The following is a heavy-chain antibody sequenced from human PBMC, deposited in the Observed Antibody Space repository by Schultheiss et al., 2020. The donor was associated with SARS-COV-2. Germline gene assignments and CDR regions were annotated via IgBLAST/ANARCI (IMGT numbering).Heavy chain of an antibody. CDR2: IWYDGSNK. D-gene: IGHD2-8*01. J-gene: IGHJ6*02. V-gene: IGHV3-33*01. CDR1: GFTFSSYG. CDR3: ARAYAIRDYYYYGMDV. Sequence: GGSLRLSCAASGFTFSSYGMHWVRQAPGKGLEWVAVIWYDGSNKYYADSVKGRFTISRDNSKNTLYLQMNSLRAEDTAVYYCARAYAIRDYYYYGMDVWGQGTTVTVSS.